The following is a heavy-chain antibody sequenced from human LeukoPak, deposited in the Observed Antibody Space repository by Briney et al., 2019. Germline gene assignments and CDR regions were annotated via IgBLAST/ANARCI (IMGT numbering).Heavy chain of an antibody. CDR2: IHYSGST. J-gene: IGHJ5*02. CDR3: ASSDYEMKNWFDA. V-gene: IGHV4-39*07. CDR1: GGSISSSRPY. D-gene: IGHD3-22*01. Sequence: SETLSLTCNDSGGSISSSRPYWGWIRQPPGRGLEWIGSIHYSGSTYYNPSLKSRVTISVDTSKKQFSLKLNSVTAADTAVYYCASSDYEMKNWFDAWGQGTLVTVSS.